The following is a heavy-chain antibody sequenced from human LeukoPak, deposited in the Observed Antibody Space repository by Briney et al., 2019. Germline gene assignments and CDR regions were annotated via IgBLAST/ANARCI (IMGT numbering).Heavy chain of an antibody. CDR2: ISAYNGNT. Sequence: ASVTVSFKSSGYTFTSYGISGVRQAPGQGLAWMGWISAYNGNTNYAQKLQGRVTMTTDTSTSTAYMELRSLRSDDTTVYYCARWLYGSTPNFDYWGQGTLVTVSS. V-gene: IGHV1-18*01. D-gene: IGHD2/OR15-2a*01. CDR1: GYTFTSYG. CDR3: ARWLYGSTPNFDY. J-gene: IGHJ4*02.